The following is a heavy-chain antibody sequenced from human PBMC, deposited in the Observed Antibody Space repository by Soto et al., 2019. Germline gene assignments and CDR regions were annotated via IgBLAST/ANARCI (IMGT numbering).Heavy chain of an antibody. J-gene: IGHJ6*02. CDR2: INPSFGST. CDR1: GYTFTSYY. Sequence: ASVKVSCKASGYTFTSYYMDWVRQAPGQGLEWMGIINPSFGSTNYAQKFQGRVTITADKSTSTAYMELSSLRSEDTAVYYCARASYYDFWSGYRPQDYYYGMDVWGQGTTVTVSS. V-gene: IGHV1-46*01. CDR3: ARASYYDFWSGYRPQDYYYGMDV. D-gene: IGHD3-3*01.